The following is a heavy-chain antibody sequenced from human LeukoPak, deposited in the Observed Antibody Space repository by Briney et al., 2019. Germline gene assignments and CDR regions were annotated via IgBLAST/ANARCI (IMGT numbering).Heavy chain of an antibody. V-gene: IGHV3-73*01. CDR1: GFTFSGSA. CDR2: IRSKANSYAT. CDR3: TRHKIGESSSDY. D-gene: IGHD6-6*01. Sequence: GGSLRLSCAASGFTFSGSAMHWVRQASGKGLEWVGRIRSKANSYATAYAASVKGRFTISRDDSKNTAYLQMNSLKTEDTAVYYCTRHKIGESSSDYWGQGTLVTVSS. J-gene: IGHJ4*02.